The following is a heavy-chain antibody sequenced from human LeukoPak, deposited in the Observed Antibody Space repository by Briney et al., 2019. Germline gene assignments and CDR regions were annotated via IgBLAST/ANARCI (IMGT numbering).Heavy chain of an antibody. Sequence: GGSLRLSCTGSGFTFSDSALNWFRQAPGKGLEWVGFIRRKNDGGTTEYAASVKGRFTISRDDSKSIAYLQMNSLKTEDTAVYYCTTHDDPPFDDWGQGTLVTVSS. CDR2: IRRKNDGGTT. J-gene: IGHJ4*02. CDR3: TTHDDPPFDD. D-gene: IGHD3-16*01. V-gene: IGHV3-49*03. CDR1: GFTFSDSA.